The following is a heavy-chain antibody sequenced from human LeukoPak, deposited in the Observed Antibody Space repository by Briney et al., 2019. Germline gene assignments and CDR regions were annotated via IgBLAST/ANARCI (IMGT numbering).Heavy chain of an antibody. CDR3: ARRTTTWAFDI. Sequence: GESLKISCKGSGYSFTSYWIGWVRQMPGIGLEWMGIIYPGDSDSRYSPSFQGQVTISADKSISTAYLQWSSLKASDTAMYYCARRTTTWAFDIWGQGTMVTVSS. J-gene: IGHJ3*02. CDR1: GYSFTSYW. D-gene: IGHD2/OR15-2a*01. CDR2: IYPGDSDS. V-gene: IGHV5-51*01.